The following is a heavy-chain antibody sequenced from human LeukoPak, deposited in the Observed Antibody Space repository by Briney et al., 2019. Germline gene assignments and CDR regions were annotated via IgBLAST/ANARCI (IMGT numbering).Heavy chain of an antibody. CDR3: ARDRRGSGYYWYYFDY. V-gene: IGHV3-21*01. CDR2: ISSSSSYI. Sequence: GGSLRLSCAASGFTFSSYIMNWVRQAPGKGLDWVSSISSSSSYIYYADSVKGRFTISRDNAKNSLYLQMDSLRAEDTAVYYCARDRRGSGYYWYYFDYWGQGTLVTVSS. CDR1: GFTFSSYI. D-gene: IGHD3-22*01. J-gene: IGHJ4*02.